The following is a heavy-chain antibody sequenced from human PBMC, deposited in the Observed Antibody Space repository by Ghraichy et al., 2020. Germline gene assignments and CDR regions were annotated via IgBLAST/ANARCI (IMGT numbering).Heavy chain of an antibody. CDR2: ITSDGST. Sequence: GGSLRLSCAASGFTFSNYWMHWVRQAPGKGLVWVSRITSDGSTNYADSVKGRFTISRDNAKNTLYLQMNSLRAEDTAVYYCARERNYYYFDYWGQGTLVTVSS. V-gene: IGHV3-74*01. CDR3: ARERNYYYFDY. J-gene: IGHJ4*02. CDR1: GFTFSNYW. D-gene: IGHD1-7*01.